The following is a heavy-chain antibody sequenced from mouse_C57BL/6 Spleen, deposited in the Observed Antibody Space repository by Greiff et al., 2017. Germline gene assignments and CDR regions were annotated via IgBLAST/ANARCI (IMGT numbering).Heavy chain of an antibody. CDR2: IDPENGGT. J-gene: IGHJ3*01. D-gene: IGHD2-3*01. Sequence: EVKLMESGAELVRPGASVKLSCTASDFNIKDDYMYWVKQRPEQGLEWIGWIDPENGGTEYASKFQGKATITADTSSNTAYLQLSSLTSEDTAVYYCARDDGYYWFADWGQGTLVTVSA. V-gene: IGHV14-4*01. CDR3: ARDDGYYWFAD. CDR1: DFNIKDDY.